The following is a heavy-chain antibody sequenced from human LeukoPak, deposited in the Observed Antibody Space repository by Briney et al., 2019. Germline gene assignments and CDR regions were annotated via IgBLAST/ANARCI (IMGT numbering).Heavy chain of an antibody. J-gene: IGHJ3*02. CDR2: ISGSGGST. D-gene: IGHD3-22*01. Sequence: PGGSLRLSCAASGFTFSSYAMSWVRQAPGKGLEWVSAISGSGGSTYYADSVKGRFTISRDNSKNTLYLQMNSLRAEDTAVYYCARGIEVHYYDSSGYYYADAFDIWGQGTMVTVSS. CDR3: ARGIEVHYYDSSGYYYADAFDI. V-gene: IGHV3-23*01. CDR1: GFTFSSYA.